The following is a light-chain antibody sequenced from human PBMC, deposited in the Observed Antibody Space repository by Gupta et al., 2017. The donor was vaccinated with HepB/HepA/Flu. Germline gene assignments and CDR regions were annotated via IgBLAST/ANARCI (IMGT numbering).Light chain of an antibody. V-gene: IGKV3-20*01. CDR1: QSVSSPY. Sequence: DIVLTQSHGTLSLSPGERATLSCRASQSVSSPYLAWYQKKPGQASRLLSFSASGRATGIPDRVSGSGFGTDLNRTISRLEPEDFAVYDCKQYACLSWTFGQGTKVEIK. J-gene: IGKJ1*01. CDR2: SAS. CDR3: KQYACLSWT.